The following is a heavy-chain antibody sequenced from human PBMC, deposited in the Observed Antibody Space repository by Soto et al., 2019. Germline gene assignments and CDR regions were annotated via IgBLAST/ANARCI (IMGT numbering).Heavy chain of an antibody. J-gene: IGHJ4*02. Sequence: SVKVSCKASGGTFSSYTISWVRRAPGQGHEWMGRIIRIIGKTNYAQKIQGRVTMTTDTSTSTAYMEVRILTSDDTAVFYCARGGHPAAGYYFDYWGQGTLVTVSS. CDR3: ARGGHPAAGYYFDY. V-gene: IGHV1-69*02. CDR1: GGTFSSYT. D-gene: IGHD6-13*01. CDR2: IIRIIGKT.